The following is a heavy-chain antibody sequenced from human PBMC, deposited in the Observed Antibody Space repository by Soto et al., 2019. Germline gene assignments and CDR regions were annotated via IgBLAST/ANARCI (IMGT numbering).Heavy chain of an antibody. CDR2: IWYDGSNK. J-gene: IGHJ4*02. CDR1: GFTFSSYG. V-gene: IGHV3-33*01. Sequence: PGGSLRLSCAASGFTFSSYGMHWVRQAPGKGLEWVAVIWYDGSNKYYADSVKGRFTISRDNSKNTLYLQMNSLRAEDTAVYYCARIMVLGVAAAGNPEEIDYWGQGTLVTVSS. D-gene: IGHD6-13*01. CDR3: ARIMVLGVAAAGNPEEIDY.